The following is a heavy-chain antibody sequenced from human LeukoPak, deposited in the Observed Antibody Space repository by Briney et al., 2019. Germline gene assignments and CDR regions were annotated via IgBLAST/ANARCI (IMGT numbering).Heavy chain of an antibody. D-gene: IGHD4-17*01. CDR1: GGTFSSYA. Sequence: ASVKVSCKASGGTFSSYAISWVRQAPGQGLEWMGGIIPIFGTANYAQKFQGRVTITADKSTSTAYMELSSLRSEDTAVYYCASWQRTTVTTFAFDIWGQGTMVTVSS. CDR2: IIPIFGTA. CDR3: ASWQRTTVTTFAFDI. V-gene: IGHV1-69*06. J-gene: IGHJ3*02.